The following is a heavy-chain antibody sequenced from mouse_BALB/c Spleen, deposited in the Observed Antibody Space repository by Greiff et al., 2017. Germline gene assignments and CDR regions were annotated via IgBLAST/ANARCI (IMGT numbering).Heavy chain of an antibody. CDR3: ASYGRFAY. J-gene: IGHJ3*01. V-gene: IGHV5-17*02. CDR2: ISSGSSTI. CDR1: GFTFSSFG. D-gene: IGHD1-1*02. Sequence: EVQLMESGGGLVQPGGSRKLSCAASGFTFSSFGMHWVRQAPEKGLEWVAYISSGSSTIYYADTVKGRFTISRDNPKNTLFLQMTSLRSEDTAMYYCASYGRFAYWGQGTLVTVSA.